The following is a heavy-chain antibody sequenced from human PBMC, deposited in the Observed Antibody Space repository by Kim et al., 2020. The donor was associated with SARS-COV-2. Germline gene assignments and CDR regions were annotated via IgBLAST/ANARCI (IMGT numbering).Heavy chain of an antibody. CDR2: ISSSRTYI. CDR3: ARWLGPSSGWKKEYFYYGVDV. V-gene: IGHV3-21*01. CDR1: GFTFSSYS. J-gene: IGHJ6*02. Sequence: GGSLRLSCAASGFTFSSYSMNWVRQAPGKGLEWVSSISSSRTYIYYADSVKGRFTISRDNAKNSLYLQMNSLRAEDTAVYYCARWLGPSSGWKKEYFYYGVDVWGQDTTVTV. D-gene: IGHD6-19*01.